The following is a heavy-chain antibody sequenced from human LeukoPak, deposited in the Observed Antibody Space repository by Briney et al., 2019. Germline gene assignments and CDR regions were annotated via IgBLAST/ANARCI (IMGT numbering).Heavy chain of an antibody. CDR1: GGSISSYY. CDR2: IYYRGNT. CDR3: ARVGCSGGSCPFDY. V-gene: IGHV4-59*01. Sequence: KSSETLSLTCTVSGGSISSYYWSWIRQPPGKGLEWIGYIYYRGNTDYNPSLKSRVTISVDTSKNQFSLKLRSVTAADTAVYYCARVGCSGGSCPFDYWGQGTLVTVSS. D-gene: IGHD2-15*01. J-gene: IGHJ4*02.